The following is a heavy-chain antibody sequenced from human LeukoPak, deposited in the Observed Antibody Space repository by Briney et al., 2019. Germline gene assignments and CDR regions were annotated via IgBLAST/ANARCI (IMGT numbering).Heavy chain of an antibody. CDR2: IIPIFGTA. D-gene: IGHD3-22*01. J-gene: IGHJ4*02. Sequence: GSSVKVSCKASGGTFSSYAISWVRQAPGQGLEWMGGIIPIFGTANYAQKFQGRVTITADESTSTAYMELSSLRSEDTAVYYCARGDYYDSSGYYHHFDYWGQGTLVTVSS. CDR1: GGTFSSYA. V-gene: IGHV1-69*01. CDR3: ARGDYYDSSGYYHHFDY.